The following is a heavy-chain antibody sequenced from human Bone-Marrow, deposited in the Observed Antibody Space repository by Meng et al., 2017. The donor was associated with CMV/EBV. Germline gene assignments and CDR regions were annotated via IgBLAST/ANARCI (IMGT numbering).Heavy chain of an antibody. CDR1: GFTFSSYG. D-gene: IGHD3-3*01. CDR2: ISSSSSYI. V-gene: IGHV3-21*01. CDR3: ARERGSITIFGVPRGANWFDP. Sequence: GESLKISCAASGFTFSSYGMHWVRQAPGKGLEWVSSISSSSSYIYYADSVKGRFTISRDNAKNSLYLQMNSLRAEDTAVYYCARERGSITIFGVPRGANWFDPWGQGTLVTVSS. J-gene: IGHJ5*02.